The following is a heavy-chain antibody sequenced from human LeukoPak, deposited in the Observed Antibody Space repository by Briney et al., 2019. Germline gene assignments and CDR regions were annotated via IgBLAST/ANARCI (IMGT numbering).Heavy chain of an antibody. V-gene: IGHV3-64*01. CDR2: ISSNGGSR. CDR3: ARENRDLLLTV. D-gene: IGHD2-2*01. Sequence: GGSLRLSCAASGFTFSSYAMHWVRQAPGKGLEYVSAISSNGGSRYYANSVKGRFTISRDNSKNTLYLQMGSLSAKDMGVYYCARENRDLLLTVWGQGTLVTVSS. J-gene: IGHJ4*02. CDR1: GFTFSSYA.